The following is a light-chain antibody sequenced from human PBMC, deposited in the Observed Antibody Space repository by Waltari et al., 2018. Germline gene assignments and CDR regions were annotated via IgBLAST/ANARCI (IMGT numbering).Light chain of an antibody. V-gene: IGKV3-20*01. CDR2: GAS. J-gene: IGKJ3*01. CDR3: LHYLRLPVA. CDR1: RWVGRT. Sequence: CRASRWVGRTLALNQQKPGQAPRLLIYGASNRATGIPDRFIGSGSGTECSLTISGLDPEDSAVYYCLHYLRLPVAFG.